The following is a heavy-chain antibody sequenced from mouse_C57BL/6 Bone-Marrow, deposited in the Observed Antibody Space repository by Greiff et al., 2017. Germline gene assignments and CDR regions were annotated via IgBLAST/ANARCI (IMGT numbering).Heavy chain of an antibody. Sequence: AQLQQPGAELVRPGASVKLSCTASGFNIKDDYMPWVKQRPEQGLEWIGWIDPENGVTEYASKFQGKATITADKSSNTAYLQLSSLTSEDTAVYYCARVTAVVVDYWGQGTTLTVSA. V-gene: IGHV14-4*01. CDR3: ARVTAVVVDY. J-gene: IGHJ2*01. CDR1: GFNIKDDY. D-gene: IGHD1-1*01. CDR2: IDPENGVT.